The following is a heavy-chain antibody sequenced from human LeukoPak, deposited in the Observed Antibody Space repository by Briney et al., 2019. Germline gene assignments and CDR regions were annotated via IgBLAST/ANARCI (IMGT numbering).Heavy chain of an antibody. CDR3: ARGETYNDILSFDP. V-gene: IGHV4-59*01. CDR2: IYYTGST. D-gene: IGHD3-9*01. J-gene: IGHJ5*02. CDR1: GGSISYYY. Sequence: SETLSLTCTVSGGSISYYYWTWLRQSPGKGLEWIGQIYYTGSTYYNPSLKRRVTISVDTSRNQFSLNLTSVTAADTAVYYCARGETYNDILSFDPWGQGTLVTVSS.